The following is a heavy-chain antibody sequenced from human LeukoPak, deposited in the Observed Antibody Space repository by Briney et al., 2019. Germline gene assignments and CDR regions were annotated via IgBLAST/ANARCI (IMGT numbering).Heavy chain of an antibody. V-gene: IGHV1-24*01. CDR1: GYTLTELS. CDR2: FDPEDGET. J-gene: IGHJ4*02. Sequence: ASVKVSCKVSGYTLTELSMHWVRQAPGKGLEWMGGFDPEDGETIYVQKFQGRVTMTEDTSTDTAYMELSSLRSEDTAVYYCATEVFSRYCSGGSCSRSRGGLGYWGQGTLVTVSS. CDR3: ATEVFSRYCSGGSCSRSRGGLGY. D-gene: IGHD2-15*01.